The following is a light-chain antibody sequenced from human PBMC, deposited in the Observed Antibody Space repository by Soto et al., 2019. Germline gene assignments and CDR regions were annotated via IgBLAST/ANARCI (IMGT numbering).Light chain of an antibody. CDR2: GAS. CDR3: QQYSNSRT. CDR1: QSVSSN. J-gene: IGKJ1*01. Sequence: EIVMTQSPSTLSVSPGERATLSCRASQSVSSNLAWYQQKPGKAPRLLIYGASSRATGIPARFSGSGSETGFPLTSTRLEPEDFAMYYCQQYSNSRTFGQGTKVDNK. V-gene: IGKV3D-15*01.